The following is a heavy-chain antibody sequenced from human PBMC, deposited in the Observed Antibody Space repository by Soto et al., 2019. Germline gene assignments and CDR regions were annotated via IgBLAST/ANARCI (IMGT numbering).Heavy chain of an antibody. J-gene: IGHJ6*02. CDR1: GYIFTTHW. D-gene: IGHD6-13*01. Sequence: LGESMKISCKGSGYIFTTHWIGWVRQMPGKGLEWMGIIYPDDSDTRYSPSFQGQVTISADKSISTAYLQWSSLKASDTAMYYCARTSAAGKYYYGMDVWGLGTTVTISS. CDR3: ARTSAAGKYYYGMDV. CDR2: IYPDDSDT. V-gene: IGHV5-51*01.